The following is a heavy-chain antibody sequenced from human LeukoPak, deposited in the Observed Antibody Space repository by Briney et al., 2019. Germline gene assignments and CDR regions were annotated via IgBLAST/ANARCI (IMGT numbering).Heavy chain of an antibody. CDR3: AKLGTYSGDFDY. V-gene: IGHV3-23*01. J-gene: IGHJ4*02. CDR1: GFTFRSYA. D-gene: IGHD6-19*01. CDR2: ISGSGGST. Sequence: GGSLRLSCAASGFTFRSYAMSWVRQAPGKGLEWVSAISGSGGSTYYADSVKGRFTISRDNSKNPLYLQMNSLRAEDTAVYYCAKLGTYSGDFDYWGQGTLVTVSS.